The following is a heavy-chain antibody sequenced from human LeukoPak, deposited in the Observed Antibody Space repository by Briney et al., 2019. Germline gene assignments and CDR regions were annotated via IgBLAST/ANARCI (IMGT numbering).Heavy chain of an antibody. Sequence: SETLSLTCTVSGGSISSSYWSWIRQPPGKGLEWIGYIYTSGSTNYNPSLKSRVTISVDTSKNQFSLKLSSVTAADTAVYYCARVGCSSTSCLYYYYYYMDVWGKGTTVTVSS. J-gene: IGHJ6*03. CDR1: GGSISSSY. V-gene: IGHV4-4*09. D-gene: IGHD2-2*01. CDR2: IYTSGST. CDR3: ARVGCSSTSCLYYYYYYMDV.